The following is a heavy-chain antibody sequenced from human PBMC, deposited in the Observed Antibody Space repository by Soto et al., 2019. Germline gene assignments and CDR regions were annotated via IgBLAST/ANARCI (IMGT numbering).Heavy chain of an antibody. CDR2: IAYEGGNK. CDR1: GFTFSSHA. V-gene: IGHV3-30-3*01. Sequence: SRTLSCAASGFTFSSHAMHWVREAQVMGLEWVAVIAYEGGNKYYADSVKGRFTISRDNSKNTLYLQMNSLRAEDTAVYYCARDGLYGGKVTAFDYWGQGT. J-gene: IGHJ4*02. D-gene: IGHD4-17*01. CDR3: ARDGLYGGKVTAFDY.